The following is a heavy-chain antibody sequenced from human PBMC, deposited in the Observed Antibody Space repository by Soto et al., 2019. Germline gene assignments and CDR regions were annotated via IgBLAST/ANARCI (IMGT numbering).Heavy chain of an antibody. Sequence: PGESLKISCKGSGYSFSSYWIAWVRQMPGKGLEWMGIIYPGDSDTKHSPSFQGQVTISADKSISTAYLQWNSLRSEDTAVYYCAAGEGILEWLLLGYYYYGMDVWGQGTTVTVSS. CDR3: AAGEGILEWLLLGYYYYGMDV. CDR2: IYPGDSDT. CDR1: GYSFSSYW. V-gene: IGHV5-51*01. D-gene: IGHD3-3*01. J-gene: IGHJ6*02.